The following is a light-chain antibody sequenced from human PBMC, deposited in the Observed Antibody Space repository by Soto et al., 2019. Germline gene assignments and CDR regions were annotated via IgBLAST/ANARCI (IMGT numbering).Light chain of an antibody. CDR1: SSDVGLYDY. CDR2: AVS. J-gene: IGLJ1*01. CDR3: SSYTSDSSYG. Sequence: YGLTQHASVSGSPGQTITISCTGTSSDVGLYDYVSWYQQHPGKAPQLMIYAVSNRPSGVSNRFSASKSGNTASLFISGLQAEDEADYYCSSYTSDSSYGFGSGTKVTVL. V-gene: IGLV2-14*01.